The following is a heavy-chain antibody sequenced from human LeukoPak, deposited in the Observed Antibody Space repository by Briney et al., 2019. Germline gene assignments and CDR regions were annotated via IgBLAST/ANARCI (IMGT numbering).Heavy chain of an antibody. V-gene: IGHV4-30-2*01. CDR3: ARGNPPSL. CDR2: IYHSGST. Sequence: SETLSLTCAVSGGSISSGDYSWSWIRQPPGKGLEWIGYIYHSGSTYYNPSLKSRVTISVDRSKNQFSLKLSSVTAADTAVYYCARGNPPSLWGQGTLVTVSS. J-gene: IGHJ4*02. CDR1: GGSISSGDYS.